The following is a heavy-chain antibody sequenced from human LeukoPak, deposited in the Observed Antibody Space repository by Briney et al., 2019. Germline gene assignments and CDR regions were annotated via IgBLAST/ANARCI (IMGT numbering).Heavy chain of an antibody. Sequence: PGGSLRLSCAASGFTFSRYVINWVRQAPGKGPEWVAVVSSEGSNKYYGDSVKGRFIISRDNSMNTLYLQMNSLRAEDTAVYYCARSKGFGEFFDAFDIWGQGTQVTVSS. CDR2: VSSEGSNK. CDR1: GFTFSRYV. V-gene: IGHV3-30*03. D-gene: IGHD3-10*01. J-gene: IGHJ3*02. CDR3: ARSKGFGEFFDAFDI.